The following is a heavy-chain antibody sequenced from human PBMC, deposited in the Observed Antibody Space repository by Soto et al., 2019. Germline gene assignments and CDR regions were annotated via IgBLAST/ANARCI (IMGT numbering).Heavy chain of an antibody. D-gene: IGHD1-7*01. Sequence: SETLSLTCAVYGGSFSGYYWSWIRQPPGKGLEWIGEINHSGSTNYNPSLKSRVTISVDTSKNQFSLKLSSVTAADTAVYYCARALIELALRGDYYYMDVWGKGTTVTVSS. V-gene: IGHV4-34*01. CDR3: ARALIELALRGDYYYMDV. CDR2: INHSGST. CDR1: GGSFSGYY. J-gene: IGHJ6*03.